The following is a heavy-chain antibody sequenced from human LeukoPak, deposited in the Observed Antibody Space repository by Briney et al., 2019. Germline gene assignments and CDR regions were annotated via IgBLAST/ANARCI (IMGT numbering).Heavy chain of an antibody. Sequence: SETLSLTCTVSGGSISSYYWRWIRQPPGKGLEWIGYIYYSGSTNYNPSLKSRVTISVDTSKNQFSLKLSSVTAADTAVYYCAAGAVAGTDYWGQGTLVTVSS. CDR3: AAGAVAGTDY. V-gene: IGHV4-59*01. CDR2: IYYSGST. CDR1: GGSISSYY. D-gene: IGHD6-19*01. J-gene: IGHJ4*02.